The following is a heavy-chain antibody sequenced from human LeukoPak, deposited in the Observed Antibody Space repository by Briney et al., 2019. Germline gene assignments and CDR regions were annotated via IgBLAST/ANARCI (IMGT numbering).Heavy chain of an antibody. J-gene: IGHJ5*02. CDR3: AREVIGSGWFDP. V-gene: IGHV4-30-4*01. Sequence: SQTLSLTCTASGGSISSGDYYWNWIRQPPGKGLEWIGYIYYSGDTYYNASLKSRVTISVDTSKNQFSLKLSSVTAADTAVYYCAREVIGSGWFDPWGQGPLVTVSS. D-gene: IGHD3-22*01. CDR2: IYYSGDT. CDR1: GGSISSGDYY.